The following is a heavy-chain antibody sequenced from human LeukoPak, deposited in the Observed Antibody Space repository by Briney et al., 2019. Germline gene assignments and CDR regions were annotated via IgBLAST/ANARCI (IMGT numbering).Heavy chain of an antibody. J-gene: IGHJ4*02. D-gene: IGHD3-22*01. CDR2: ISSSSSYI. CDR1: GFTFSSYS. Sequence: GGSLRLSCAASGFTFSSYSMNWVRQAPGKGLEWVSSISSSSSYIYYADSVKGRFTISRDNAKNSLYLQMNSLRAEDTAVYYCATTFPNYYDSSGYFLHWGQGTLVTVSS. V-gene: IGHV3-21*04. CDR3: ATTFPNYYDSSGYFLH.